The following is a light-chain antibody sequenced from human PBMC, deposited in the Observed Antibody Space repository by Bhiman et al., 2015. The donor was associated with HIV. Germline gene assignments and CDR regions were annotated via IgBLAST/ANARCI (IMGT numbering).Light chain of an antibody. Sequence: SYEVTQPPSVSVSPGQTASITCSGDKLGDKYTCWYQQKPGQSPVLVIYEDTKRPSGIPERFSGSNSGNTATLTISGTQAMDEADYYCQAWDSSTGGYVFGTGTKVTVL. V-gene: IGLV3-1*01. CDR1: KLGDKY. J-gene: IGLJ1*01. CDR3: QAWDSSTGGYV. CDR2: EDT.